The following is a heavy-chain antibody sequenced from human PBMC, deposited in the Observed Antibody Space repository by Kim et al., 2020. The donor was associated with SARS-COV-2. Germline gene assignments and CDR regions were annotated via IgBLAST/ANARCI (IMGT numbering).Heavy chain of an antibody. D-gene: IGHD2-2*01. J-gene: IGHJ6*02. CDR3: ARGFLNIVVVPAAIMNYYYYYGMDV. Sequence: ASVKVSCKASGYTFTSYAMNWVRQAPGQGLEWMGWINTNTGNPTYAQGFTGRFVFSLDTSVSTAYLQISSLKAEDTAVYYCARGFLNIVVVPAAIMNYYYYYGMDVWGQGTTVTVSS. CDR1: GYTFTSYA. V-gene: IGHV7-4-1*02. CDR2: INTNTGNP.